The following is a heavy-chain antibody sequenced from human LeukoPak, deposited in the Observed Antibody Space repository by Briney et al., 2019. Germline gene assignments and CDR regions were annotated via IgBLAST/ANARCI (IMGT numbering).Heavy chain of an antibody. CDR2: INPSGGST. Sequence: ASVKVSCKASGYTFTSYYMHWVRQAPGQGLEWMGIINPSGGSTSYAQKFQGRVTMTRDMSTSTDYMELRSLRSDDTAVYYCARVPESSSSGWYGLFHYYYYYMDVWGKGTTVTVSS. J-gene: IGHJ6*03. CDR1: GYTFTSYY. V-gene: IGHV1-46*01. CDR3: ARVPESSSSGWYGLFHYYYYYMDV. D-gene: IGHD6-19*01.